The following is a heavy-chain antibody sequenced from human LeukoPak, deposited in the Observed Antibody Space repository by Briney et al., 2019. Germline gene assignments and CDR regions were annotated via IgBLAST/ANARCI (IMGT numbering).Heavy chain of an antibody. V-gene: IGHV3-30*01. CDR2: ISYDGSNK. J-gene: IGHJ3*02. CDR3: ARDIGQQLVQAFDI. D-gene: IGHD6-13*01. Sequence: GRSLRLSCAASGFTFSSYAMHWARQAPGKGLEWVAVISYDGSNKYYADSVKGRFTISRDNSKNTLYLQMNSLRAEDTAVYYCARDIGQQLVQAFDIWGQGTMVTVSS. CDR1: GFTFSSYA.